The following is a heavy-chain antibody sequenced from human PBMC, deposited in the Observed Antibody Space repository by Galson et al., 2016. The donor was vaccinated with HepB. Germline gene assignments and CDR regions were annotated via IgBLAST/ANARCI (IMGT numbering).Heavy chain of an antibody. J-gene: IGHJ5*02. V-gene: IGHV4-34*01. CDR2: INYAGST. Sequence: EPLSLTCGVDGGSFNDHYWSWIRQPPGKGLEWIGEINYAGSTKYNPSLKSRVTISVDTSKNQFSLKLNSMTAADTAVYFCAGVVVAATNWFDPWGQGTLVTVSS. CDR3: AGVVVAATNWFDP. D-gene: IGHD2-15*01. CDR1: GGSFNDHY.